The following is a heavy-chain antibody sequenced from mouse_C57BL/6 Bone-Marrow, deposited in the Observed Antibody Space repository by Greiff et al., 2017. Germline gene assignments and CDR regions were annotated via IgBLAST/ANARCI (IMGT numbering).Heavy chain of an antibody. CDR3: AREHSSGPAWFAY. Sequence: VQLQQSGAELARPGASVKLSCKASGYTFTSYGISWVKQRTGQGLEWIGEIYPRSGNTYYNEKFKGKATLTADKSSSTAYMELRSLTSEDSAVYFCAREHSSGPAWFAYWGQGTLVTVSA. J-gene: IGHJ3*01. V-gene: IGHV1-81*01. D-gene: IGHD3-2*02. CDR1: GYTFTSYG. CDR2: IYPRSGNT.